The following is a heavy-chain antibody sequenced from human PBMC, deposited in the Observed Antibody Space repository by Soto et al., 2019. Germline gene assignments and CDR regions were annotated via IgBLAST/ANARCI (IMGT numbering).Heavy chain of an antibody. CDR1: GYSFTSYR. Sequence: PGESLKISCKGSGYSFTSYRIGWVRQMPGKGLECMGIIYPGDSVTRYSPSFQGQVTISADKSKSTLYLQMNSLRAEDTALYYCAKGRSYYYYYGVDVWGQGTTVTVSS. CDR2: IYPGDSVT. CDR3: AKGRSYYYYYGVDV. J-gene: IGHJ6*02. V-gene: IGHV5-51*01.